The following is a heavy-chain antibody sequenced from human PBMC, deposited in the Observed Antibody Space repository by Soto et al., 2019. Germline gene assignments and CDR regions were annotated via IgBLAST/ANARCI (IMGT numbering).Heavy chain of an antibody. J-gene: IGHJ4*02. CDR2: IYTDGSRT. Sequence: EVQLVESGGNLVQPGGSLRLSCADSGFTFSDYWMHWVRQAPGKGLVWVSRIYTDGSRTNYADSVKVRFTISRDNAKNTVYLRMDSLRDEDTAVYYCARGSRGEYRKDYWCQGTLVTVSS. D-gene: IGHD3-10*01. CDR3: ARGSRGEYRKDY. CDR1: GFTFSDYW. V-gene: IGHV3-74*01.